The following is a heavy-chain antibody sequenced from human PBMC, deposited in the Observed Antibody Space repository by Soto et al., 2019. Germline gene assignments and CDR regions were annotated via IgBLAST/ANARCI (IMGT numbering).Heavy chain of an antibody. Sequence: QVQLVQSGAEVKQPGASVKVSCKASGYTFTSYGISWVRQAPGQGLEWMGWISAYNGNTNYAQKLQGRVTMTTDTSTSTAYMELRSLRSDDTAVYYCARDRPVGSCYLHNWNGYGFEFAYRGQGTLVTVSS. J-gene: IGHJ4*02. D-gene: IGHD1-20*01. V-gene: IGHV1-18*01. CDR2: ISAYNGNT. CDR3: ARDRPVGSCYLHNWNGYGFEFAY. CDR1: GYTFTSYG.